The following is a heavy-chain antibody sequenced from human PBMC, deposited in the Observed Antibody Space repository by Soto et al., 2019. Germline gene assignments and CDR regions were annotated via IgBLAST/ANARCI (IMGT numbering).Heavy chain of an antibody. Sequence: GGSLRLSCAASGFTFSSYAMHWVRQAPGKGLEWVAVISYDGSNKYYADSVKGRFTISRDNSKNTLYLQMNSLRAEDTAVYYCAREGYSSGWYYFDYWGQGTLVTVSS. D-gene: IGHD6-19*01. CDR3: AREGYSSGWYYFDY. CDR2: ISYDGSNK. J-gene: IGHJ4*02. CDR1: GFTFSSYA. V-gene: IGHV3-30*04.